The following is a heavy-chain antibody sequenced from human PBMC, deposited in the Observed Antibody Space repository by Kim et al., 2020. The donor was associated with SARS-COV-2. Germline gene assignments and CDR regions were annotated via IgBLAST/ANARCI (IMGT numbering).Heavy chain of an antibody. CDR1: GFTFSSYG. CDR3: ARDRISSGSWDFDY. D-gene: IGHD6-19*01. J-gene: IGHJ4*02. Sequence: GGSLRLSCAASGFTFSSYGMHWVRQAPGKGLEWVAVISYDGSNKYYADSVKGRFTISRDNSKNTLYLQMNSPRAEDTAVYYCARDRISSGSWDFDYWGQGTLVTVSS. CDR2: ISYDGSNK. V-gene: IGHV3-33*05.